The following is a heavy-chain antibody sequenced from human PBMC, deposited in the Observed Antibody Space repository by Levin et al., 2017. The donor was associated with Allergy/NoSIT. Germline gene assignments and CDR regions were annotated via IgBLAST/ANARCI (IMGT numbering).Heavy chain of an antibody. Sequence: GESLKISCKASGYTFTSYYMYWVRQAPGQGLEWLGLINPIGGSTTYAQKFQGRVTMTRDTSTSTVYMELSSLRSEDTAVYYCARELNYYDSCGTFDYWGQGTLVTVSS. CDR1: GYTFTSYY. CDR2: INPIGGST. V-gene: IGHV1-46*01. D-gene: IGHD3-22*01. CDR3: ARELNYYDSCGTFDY. J-gene: IGHJ4*02.